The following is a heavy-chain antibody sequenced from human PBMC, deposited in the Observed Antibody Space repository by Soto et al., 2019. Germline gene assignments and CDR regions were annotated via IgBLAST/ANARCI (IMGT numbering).Heavy chain of an antibody. CDR1: GDSVSSYK. CDR3: VRQGFGALHGLVDV. CDR2: IDNNGGT. J-gene: IGHJ6*02. V-gene: IGHV4-59*08. Sequence: QVQLQESGPGLVKPSETLSLTCTVSGDSVSSYKWSWIRQTPGKGLEWIGYIDNNGGTSYNPSLRCRVTRSVDTSTKQFSLRLISVTAADTAVYYGVRQGFGALHGLVDVWGQGTTVTVSS. D-gene: IGHD3-10*01.